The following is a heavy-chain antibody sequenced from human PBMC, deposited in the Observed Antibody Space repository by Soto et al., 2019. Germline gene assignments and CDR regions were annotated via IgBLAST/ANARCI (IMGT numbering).Heavy chain of an antibody. CDR1: GGSISSGDYY. Sequence: QVQLQESGPGLVKPSQTLSLTCTVSGGSISSGDYYWRWIRQPPGKGLGWIGYIYYSGSTYYNPSLKTRVTISVDTSKTQFSLKLSSVTAADTAVYYCASYSNYAYYFDYWGQGTLVTVSS. CDR3: ASYSNYAYYFDY. CDR2: IYYSGST. D-gene: IGHD4-4*01. V-gene: IGHV4-30-4*01. J-gene: IGHJ4*02.